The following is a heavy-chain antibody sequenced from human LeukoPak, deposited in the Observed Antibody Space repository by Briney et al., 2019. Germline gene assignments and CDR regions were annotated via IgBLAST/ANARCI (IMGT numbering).Heavy chain of an antibody. J-gene: IGHJ6*03. Sequence: AASVKVSCKASGYTFTSYGISWVRQAPGQGLEWMGWISAYNGNTNYAQKLQGRVTMTTDTSTSTAYMELRSLRSDDTAVYYCARDYAVASNYYYYYYMDVWGKGTTVTVSS. D-gene: IGHD6-19*01. CDR1: GYTFTSYG. V-gene: IGHV1-18*01. CDR2: ISAYNGNT. CDR3: ARDYAVASNYYYYYYMDV.